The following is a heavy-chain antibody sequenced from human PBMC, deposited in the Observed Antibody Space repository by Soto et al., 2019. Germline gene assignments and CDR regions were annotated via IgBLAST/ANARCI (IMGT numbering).Heavy chain of an antibody. J-gene: IGHJ2*01. Sequence: ETLSLTCTVSGGSIGSYYWSWIRQPPGKGLEWIGYIYYSGSTNYNPSLKSRVTISVDTSKNQFSLKLSSVTAADTAVYYCALIKTSTNNWYFDLCGRXSLVTVSS. CDR1: GGSIGSYY. V-gene: IGHV4-59*01. CDR2: IYYSGST. CDR3: ALIKTSTNNWYFDL. D-gene: IGHD2-2*01.